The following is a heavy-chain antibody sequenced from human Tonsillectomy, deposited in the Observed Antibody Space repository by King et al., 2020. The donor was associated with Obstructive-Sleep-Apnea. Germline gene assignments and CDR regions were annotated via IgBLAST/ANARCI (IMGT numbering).Heavy chain of an antibody. CDR3: AKGLGTSWANDAFDI. D-gene: IGHD6-13*01. Sequence: QLVPSAAEVKKPRASVKASCKASGYTFTSYYMHWVRQAPGQGLEWMGIINPSGGSATYAQKFQGSVTMTRDTSTSTIYLELSNLTSGDTATYYCAKGLGTSWANDAFDIWGQGTLVIVSS. CDR2: INPSGGSA. CDR1: GYTFTSYY. V-gene: IGHV1-46*03. J-gene: IGHJ3*02.